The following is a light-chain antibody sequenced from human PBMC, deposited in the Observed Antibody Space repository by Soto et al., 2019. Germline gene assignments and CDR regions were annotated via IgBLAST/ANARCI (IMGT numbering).Light chain of an antibody. V-gene: IGLV2-8*01. J-gene: IGLJ3*02. CDR2: DVS. CDR3: SSYAGRRWV. Sequence: QSVLTQPPSASGSPGQSVTISCTGTSSDVGAYNYVSWYQQHPGKAPKLMIYDVSKRPSGVPYRFSGSKSGNAASLTVSGLQGEDEPDYYCSSYAGRRWVFGGGTKLTVL. CDR1: SSDVGAYNY.